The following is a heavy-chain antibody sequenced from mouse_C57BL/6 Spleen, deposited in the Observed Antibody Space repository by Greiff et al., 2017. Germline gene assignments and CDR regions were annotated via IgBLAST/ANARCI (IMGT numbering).Heavy chain of an antibody. CDR3: ANYYGPYWYFDV. CDR1: GFTFTSYW. CDR2: ICPGSGST. Sequence: QVQLLQSGAELVQPGASVKMSCKASGFTFTSYWITWVKQWPGQGLEWIGDICPGSGSTNYNDKFKSKATLTVDTASSTAYMQLSSLTSEDSAVYYCANYYGPYWYFDVWGTGTTVTVSS. J-gene: IGHJ1*03. V-gene: IGHV1-55*01. D-gene: IGHD1-2*01.